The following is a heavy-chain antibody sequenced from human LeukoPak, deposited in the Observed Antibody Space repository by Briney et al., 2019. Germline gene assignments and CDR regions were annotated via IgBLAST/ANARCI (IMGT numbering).Heavy chain of an antibody. V-gene: IGHV3-64D*09. J-gene: IGHJ5*02. CDR1: GFTFSTSA. CDR2: ISSNGGST. Sequence: GGSLRLSCSASGFTFSTSAMHWVRQAPGKGLEYVTAISSNGGSTYYADSVKGRFTISRDNSKNTLHLQMSSLRAEDTVVYYCVGVRWFGGSNWFDPWGQGTLVTVSS. D-gene: IGHD3-10*01. CDR3: VGVRWFGGSNWFDP.